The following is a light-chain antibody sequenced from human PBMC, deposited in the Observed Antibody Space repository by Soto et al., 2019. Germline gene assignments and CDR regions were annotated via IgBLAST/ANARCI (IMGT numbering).Light chain of an antibody. CDR2: AAS. V-gene: IGKV1-27*01. CDR3: QTHNCAPFT. CDR1: QGISTY. J-gene: IGKJ3*01. Sequence: DIQMTQSPSSLSASIGDRVTITCRASQGISTYLAWYQQKPGKVPKLLIYAASTLQSGGPSRFSGSGSGSDFTLTSNTLQPEDVATYYCQTHNCAPFTFGPGTKVDIK.